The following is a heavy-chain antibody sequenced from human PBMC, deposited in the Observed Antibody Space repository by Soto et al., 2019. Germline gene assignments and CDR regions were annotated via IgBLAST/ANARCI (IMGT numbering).Heavy chain of an antibody. D-gene: IGHD6-13*01. CDR3: ATGLLAAAPLNY. Sequence: QVQLVQSGAEVKKPGSSVKVSCRASGVTLNDYAISWVRQAPGQGLEWMGGIIPLSASAKLAQKFQGRVTSTADKSTRTAYMELTSVRSEDTAVYYCATGLLAAAPLNYWGQGTLVTVSS. V-gene: IGHV1-69*06. CDR1: GVTLNDYA. CDR2: IIPLSASA. J-gene: IGHJ4*02.